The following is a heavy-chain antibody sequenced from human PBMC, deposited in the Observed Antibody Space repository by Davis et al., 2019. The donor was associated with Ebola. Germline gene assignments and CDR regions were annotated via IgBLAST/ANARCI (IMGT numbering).Heavy chain of an antibody. V-gene: IGHV4-38-2*02. CDR2: IFENGDT. J-gene: IGHJ4*02. D-gene: IGHD1-26*01. CDR1: GYSISSGYY. Sequence: SETLSLTCTVSGYSISSGYYWGWIRQPPGKGLEWIGSIFENGDTYYNPSLKSRVTISVDTSKNQFSLELASVTAADTAVYFCARDSLGATSLDSWGQGTLVTVSS. CDR3: ARDSLGATSLDS.